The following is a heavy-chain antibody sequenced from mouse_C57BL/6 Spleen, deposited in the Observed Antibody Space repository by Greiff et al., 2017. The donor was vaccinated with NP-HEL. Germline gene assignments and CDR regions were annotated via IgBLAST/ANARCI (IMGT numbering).Heavy chain of an antibody. CDR1: GFSLTSYG. CDR2: IWSGGST. CDR3: ARNSLSTKPSWFAY. J-gene: IGHJ3*01. V-gene: IGHV2-2*01. Sequence: VQRVESGPGLVQPSQSLSITCTVSGFSLTSYGVHWVRQSPGKGLEWLGVIWSGGSTDYNAAFISRLSISKDNSKSQVFFKMNSLQADDTAIYYCARNSLSTKPSWFAYWGQGTLVTVSA. D-gene: IGHD2-1*01.